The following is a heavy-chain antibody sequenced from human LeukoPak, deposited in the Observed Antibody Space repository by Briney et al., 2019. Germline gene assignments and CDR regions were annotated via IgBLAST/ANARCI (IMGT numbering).Heavy chain of an antibody. D-gene: IGHD3-9*01. CDR3: ARVGYYDILTGYYQGSLDP. Sequence: GASVKVSCKTSGYTFTSYYMHWVRQAPGQGLEWMGIMNPSGGSTSYAQKFQGRVTMTRDMSTSTVYMELSSLRSEDTAVYYCARVGYYDILTGYYQGSLDPWGQGTLVTVSS. CDR2: MNPSGGST. J-gene: IGHJ5*02. CDR1: GYTFTSYY. V-gene: IGHV1-46*01.